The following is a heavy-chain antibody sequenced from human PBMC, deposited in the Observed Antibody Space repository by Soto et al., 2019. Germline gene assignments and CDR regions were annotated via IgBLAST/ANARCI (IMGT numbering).Heavy chain of an antibody. V-gene: IGHV3-48*02. D-gene: IGHD6-19*01. Sequence: GGSLRLSCAASGFTFSSYSMNWVRQAPGKGLEWVSYISSSSSTIYYADSVKGRFTMSRDNAKNSLYLQMNSLRDEDTAVYYCARAKGEQWLVLGMDVWGQGTTVTVSS. CDR2: ISSSSSTI. J-gene: IGHJ6*02. CDR1: GFTFSSYS. CDR3: ARAKGEQWLVLGMDV.